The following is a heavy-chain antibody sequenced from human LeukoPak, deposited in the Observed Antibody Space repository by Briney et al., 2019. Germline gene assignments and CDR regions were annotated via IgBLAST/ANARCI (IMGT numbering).Heavy chain of an antibody. D-gene: IGHD2-8*01. J-gene: IGHJ4*02. Sequence: ASVKVSCKASGYTFTSYGINWVRQAPGQGLEWMGWISAYNGNTNYAQKLQGRVTMTTDTSTSTAYMELRSLRSDDTAVYYCAGDSCSNGVCYKGDYWGQGTLVTVSS. CDR2: ISAYNGNT. CDR3: AGDSCSNGVCYKGDY. V-gene: IGHV1-18*01. CDR1: GYTFTSYG.